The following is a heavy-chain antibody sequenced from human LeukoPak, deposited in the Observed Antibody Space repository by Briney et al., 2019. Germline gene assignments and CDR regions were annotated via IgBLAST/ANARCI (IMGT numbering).Heavy chain of an antibody. CDR2: IYPGDSDT. D-gene: IGHD5-18*01. Sequence: GESLKISCKGSGYSFTSYWIGWVRQMPGKGLERMGIIYPGDSDTRYSPSFQGQVTISADKSISTAYLQWSSLKASDTAMYYCARLETPYSYGPGAIDPWGQGTLVTVSS. CDR3: ARLETPYSYGPGAIDP. CDR1: GYSFTSYW. J-gene: IGHJ5*02. V-gene: IGHV5-51*01.